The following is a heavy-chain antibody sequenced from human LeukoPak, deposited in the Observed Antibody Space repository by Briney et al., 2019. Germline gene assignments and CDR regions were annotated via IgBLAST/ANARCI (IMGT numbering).Heavy chain of an antibody. D-gene: IGHD3-22*01. V-gene: IGHV3-48*04. CDR2: ISSSGNTI. CDR1: GFTFSSYW. J-gene: IGHJ4*02. Sequence: GSLRLSCAASGFTFSSYWMSWVRQAPGKGLEWVSYISSSGNTIYYADSVKGRFTISRDNAKNSLYLQMNSLRAEDTAIYYCARDKNYYDSSGRRKVTDYWGQGTLDTVSS. CDR3: ARDKNYYDSSGRRKVTDY.